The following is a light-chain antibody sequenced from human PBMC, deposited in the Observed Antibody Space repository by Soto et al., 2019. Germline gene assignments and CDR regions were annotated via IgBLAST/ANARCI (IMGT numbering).Light chain of an antibody. CDR3: HQCVTWPQA. Sequence: ETVMTQSPATLSVSPGERATLSCRASESVRSYLPWYQQKPGQAPRLLIYGASARATGVPARFSGSASGTDFTLIISRLQPEEFAVYSWHQCVTWPQAFGQGTKVEIK. CDR2: GAS. V-gene: IGKV3-15*01. J-gene: IGKJ1*01. CDR1: ESVRSY.